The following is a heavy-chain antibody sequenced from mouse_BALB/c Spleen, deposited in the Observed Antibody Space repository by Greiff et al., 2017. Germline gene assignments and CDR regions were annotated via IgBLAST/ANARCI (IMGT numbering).Heavy chain of an antibody. CDR3: ARQSRGYWYFDV. D-gene: IGHD1-1*01. V-gene: IGHV5-6*01. CDR2: ISSGGSYT. Sequence: EVQVVESGGDLVKPGGSLKLSCAASGFTFSSYGMSWVRQTPDKRLEWVATISSGGSYTYYPDSVKGRFTISRDNAKNTLYLQLSSLKSEDTAMYYYARQSRGYWYFDVWGAGTTVTVSS. CDR1: GFTFSSYG. J-gene: IGHJ1*01.